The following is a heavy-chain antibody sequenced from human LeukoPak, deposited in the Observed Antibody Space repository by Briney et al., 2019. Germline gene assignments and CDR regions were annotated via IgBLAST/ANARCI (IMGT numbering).Heavy chain of an antibody. D-gene: IGHD2-21*01. CDR2: IPTTSRDI. CDR1: GFTFSSDC. Sequence: GGSLRLSCAASGFTFSSDCMNWVRQAPGKGLEWVSYIPTTSRDIEYADSVKGRFTISRDNAKNSLYLQMNRLRDEDTAVYYCARDRRLTHDAFDVWGQGTLVTVS. CDR3: ARDRRLTHDAFDV. V-gene: IGHV3-48*02. J-gene: IGHJ3*01.